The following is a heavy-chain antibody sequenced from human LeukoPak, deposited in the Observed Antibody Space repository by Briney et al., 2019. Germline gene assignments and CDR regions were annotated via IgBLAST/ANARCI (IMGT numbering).Heavy chain of an antibody. V-gene: IGHV1-8*01. CDR1: GYTFTSYD. D-gene: IGHD3-10*01. J-gene: IGHJ3*02. CDR3: ARDPVFTMVPSFAFDI. CDR2: MNPNSGNT. Sequence: GASVKVSCKASGYTFTSYDINWVRRATGQGLEWMGWMNPNSGNTGYAQKFQGRVTMTRNTSISTAYLELSSLRSEDTAVYYCARDPVFTMVPSFAFDIWGQGTMVTVSS.